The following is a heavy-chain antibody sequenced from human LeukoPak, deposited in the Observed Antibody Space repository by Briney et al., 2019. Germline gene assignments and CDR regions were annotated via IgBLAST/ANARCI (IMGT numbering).Heavy chain of an antibody. V-gene: IGHV3-23*01. D-gene: IGHD6-13*01. CDR2: ISGNSGST. J-gene: IGHJ4*02. CDR3: AEGTGGSWYRFDY. Sequence: GGSLRLSCAASGFTFSSNAMSWVRQAPGKGLEWVSAISGNSGSTYYADSVKGRFTISRDNSRNTLYLQMNSLRAEDTAVYYCAEGTGGSWYRFDYWGQGTLVTVSS. CDR1: GFTFSSNA.